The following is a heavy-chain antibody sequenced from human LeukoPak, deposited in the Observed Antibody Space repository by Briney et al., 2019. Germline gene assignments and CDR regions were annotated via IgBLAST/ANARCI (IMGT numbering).Heavy chain of an antibody. CDR2: ISWDGGST. J-gene: IGHJ6*03. Sequence: PGRSLRLSCAASGFTFEDYAMHWVRQAPGKGLEWVSLISWDGGSTYYADSVKGRFTISRDNSKNSLYLQMNSLRAEDTALYYCAKAVEWLRTYYMDVWGKGTTVTVSS. CDR3: AKAVEWLRTYYMDV. V-gene: IGHV3-43D*03. D-gene: IGHD5-12*01. CDR1: GFTFEDYA.